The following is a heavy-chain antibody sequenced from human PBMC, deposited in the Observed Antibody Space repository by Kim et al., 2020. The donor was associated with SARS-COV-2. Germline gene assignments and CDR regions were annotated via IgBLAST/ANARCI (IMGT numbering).Heavy chain of an antibody. D-gene: IGHD3-16*01. CDR3: ARDRVEPGDPVKDRWPMPWFY. J-gene: IGHJ4*02. CDR1: GFTFSSYG. V-gene: IGHV3-33*05. Sequence: WGSLRLSCAASGFTFSSYGMHWVRQAPGKGLEWVAVISYDGSNKYYADSVKGRFTISRDNSKNTLYLQMNSLRAEDTAVYYCARDRVEPGDPVKDRWPMPWFYWGQGTLVTVSS. CDR2: ISYDGSNK.